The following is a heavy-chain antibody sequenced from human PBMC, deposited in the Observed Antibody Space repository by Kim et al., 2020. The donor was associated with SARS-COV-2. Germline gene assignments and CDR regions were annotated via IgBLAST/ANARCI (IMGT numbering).Heavy chain of an antibody. V-gene: IGHV1-24*01. J-gene: IGHJ5*02. D-gene: IGHD6-13*01. CDR3: ATAPPIAAAGTNWFDP. Sequence: FRGRVTMTEDTSTDTAYMELSSLRSEDTAVYYCATAPPIAAAGTNWFDPWGQGTLVTVSS.